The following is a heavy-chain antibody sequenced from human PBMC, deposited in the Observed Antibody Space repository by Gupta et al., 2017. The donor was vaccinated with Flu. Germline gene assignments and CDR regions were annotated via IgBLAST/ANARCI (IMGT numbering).Heavy chain of an antibody. CDR1: GGSFSGYY. CDR2: INHSGST. CDR3: ARGRPPSPRTNWRLATNWFDP. Sequence: QVQLQQWGAGLLKPSETLSLTCAVYGGSFSGYYWSWIRQPPGKGLEWIGEINHSGSTNYNPSLKSRVTISVDTSKNQFSLKLSSVTAADTAVYYCARGRPPSPRTNWRLATNWFDPWGQGTLVTVSS. D-gene: IGHD1-1*01. V-gene: IGHV4-34*01. J-gene: IGHJ5*02.